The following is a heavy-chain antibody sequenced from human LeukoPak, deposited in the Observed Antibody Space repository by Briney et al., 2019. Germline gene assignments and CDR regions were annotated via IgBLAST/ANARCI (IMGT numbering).Heavy chain of an antibody. J-gene: IGHJ5*02. Sequence: GGSLRLSCEASGFTFSSYEMNWVRQAPGKGLEWISYITTTGDRIQYADSVKGRFTISRDNAKNSLYLQMNSLRAEDTAVYYCARDLRSSWPYNWFDPWGQGTLVTVSS. CDR2: ITTTGDRI. D-gene: IGHD6-13*01. CDR3: ARDLRSSWPYNWFDP. V-gene: IGHV3-48*03. CDR1: GFTFSSYE.